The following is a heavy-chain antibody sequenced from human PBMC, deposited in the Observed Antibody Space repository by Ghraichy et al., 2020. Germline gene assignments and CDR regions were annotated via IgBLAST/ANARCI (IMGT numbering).Heavy chain of an antibody. V-gene: IGHV3-74*01. J-gene: IGHJ4*02. Sequence: GGSLRLSCAASGFTFSSYWMHWVRQAPGKGLVWVSRINSDGSSTSYADSVKGRFTISRDNAKNTLYLQMNSLRAEDTAVYYCARRVVAATPPYYFDSWGQGTLVTVSS. CDR3: ARRVVAATPPYYFDS. CDR2: INSDGSST. CDR1: GFTFSSYW. D-gene: IGHD2-15*01.